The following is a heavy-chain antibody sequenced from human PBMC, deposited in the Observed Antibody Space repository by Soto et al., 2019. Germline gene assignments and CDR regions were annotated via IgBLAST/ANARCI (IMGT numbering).Heavy chain of an antibody. CDR3: ARADDSSGYYFDY. J-gene: IGHJ4*02. CDR2: IYYSGST. D-gene: IGHD3-22*01. CDR1: GGSISSGGYY. Sequence: SETLSLTCTVSGGSISSGGYYWSWIRQHPGKGLEWIGYIYYSGSTYYNPSLKSRVTVSVDTSKNQFPLKLSSVTAADTAVYYCARADDSSGYYFDYWGQGTLVTVSS. V-gene: IGHV4-31*03.